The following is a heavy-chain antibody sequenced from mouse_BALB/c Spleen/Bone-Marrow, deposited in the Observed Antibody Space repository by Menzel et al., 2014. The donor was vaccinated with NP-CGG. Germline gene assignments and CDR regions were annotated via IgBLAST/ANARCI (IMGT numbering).Heavy chain of an antibody. CDR2: IDPANGYT. V-gene: IGHV14-3*02. CDR1: GFNIKDTY. Sequence: VHVKQSGAELVEPGASVKLSCTASGFNIKDTYMHWVKQRPEQGLEWIGRIDPANGYTNYAPKFQGKATITADTSSNTAYLQLSSLTSEDTAVYYCASKKNYYAMDYWGQGTSVTVSS. CDR3: ASKKNYYAMDY. J-gene: IGHJ4*01.